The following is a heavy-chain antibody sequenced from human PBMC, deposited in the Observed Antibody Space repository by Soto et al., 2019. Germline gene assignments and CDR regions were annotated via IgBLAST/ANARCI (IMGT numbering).Heavy chain of an antibody. CDR3: ARGEWLPDY. D-gene: IGHD5-12*01. V-gene: IGHV4-61*08. J-gene: IGHJ4*02. Sequence: PSETLSVTSTVADGSGSSGGYYWSWIRQPPGKGLEWIGYIYYSGSTNYNPSLKSRVTISVDTSKNQFSLKLSSVTAADTAVYYCARGEWLPDYWGQGTLVTVSS. CDR2: IYYSGST. CDR1: DGSGSSGGYY.